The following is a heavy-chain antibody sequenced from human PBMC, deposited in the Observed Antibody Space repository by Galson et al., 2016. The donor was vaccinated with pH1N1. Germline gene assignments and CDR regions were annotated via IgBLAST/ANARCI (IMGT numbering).Heavy chain of an antibody. CDR3: ARDLSTDLRSGSYYDAFDI. Sequence: SLRLSCAGSGFTFSGYWMTWVRQAPGKGLEWVANINRDGGVSHYLDSVKGRFTISRDNAKNSLYLQISSLRAEDTALYYCARDLSTDLRSGSYYDAFDIWGQGTMVTVSP. V-gene: IGHV3-7*01. J-gene: IGHJ3*02. CDR1: GFTFSGYW. D-gene: IGHD3-10*01. CDR2: INRDGGVS.